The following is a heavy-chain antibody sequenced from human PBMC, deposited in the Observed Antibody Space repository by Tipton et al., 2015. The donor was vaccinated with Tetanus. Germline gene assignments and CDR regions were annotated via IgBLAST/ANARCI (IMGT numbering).Heavy chain of an antibody. CDR1: RGPISSYY. D-gene: IGHD5-24*01. CDR2: ISNGNT. Sequence: GLVKPSETLSLTCTVSRGPISSYYWSWIWQPAGMGMEWIVHISNGNTDYTPSLKSRVTLSVDTSKNEFSLKLRSVTAADTAVYYCARGVTDGYNRRFDYWGQGKQVTVSS. V-gene: IGHV4-4*07. CDR3: ARGVTDGYNRRFDY. J-gene: IGHJ4*02.